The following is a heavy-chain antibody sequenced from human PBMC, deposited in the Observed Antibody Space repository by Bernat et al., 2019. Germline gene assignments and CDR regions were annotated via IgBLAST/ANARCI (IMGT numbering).Heavy chain of an antibody. CDR2: IYYSGST. V-gene: IGHV4-39*01. J-gene: IGHJ5*02. CDR3: ARHGVVVVAATSCFDP. Sequence: QLQLQESGPGLVKPSETLSLTCTVSGGSISSSSYYWGWIRQPPGKGLEWIGSIYYSGSTYYNPSLKSRVTISVDTAKNQFSLKLSSVTAADTAVYYCARHGVVVVAATSCFDPWGQGTLVTVSS. D-gene: IGHD2-15*01. CDR1: GGSISSSSYY.